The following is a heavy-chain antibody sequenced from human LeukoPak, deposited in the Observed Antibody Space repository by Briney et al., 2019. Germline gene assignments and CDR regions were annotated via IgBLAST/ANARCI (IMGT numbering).Heavy chain of an antibody. Sequence: SETLSLTCTVSGGSMSSYYWNWIRQPPRQGLGWIGYSYYCGTTNYNPSLRSRVSMSVDTSKNQFSLQLNSVTPEDTAVYYCARVFGGWYYDHAFDIWGQGTMVTVSS. CDR1: GGSMSSYY. CDR3: ARVFGGWYYDHAFDI. V-gene: IGHV4-59*12. J-gene: IGHJ3*02. CDR2: SYYCGTT. D-gene: IGHD6-19*01.